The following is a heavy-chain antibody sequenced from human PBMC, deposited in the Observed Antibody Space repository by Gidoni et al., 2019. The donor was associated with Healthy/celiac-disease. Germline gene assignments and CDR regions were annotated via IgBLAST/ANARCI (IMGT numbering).Heavy chain of an antibody. CDR2: IYHSGST. CDR3: ARDKGCSGGSCYTPSWFDP. D-gene: IGHD2-15*01. J-gene: IGHJ5*02. Sequence: QVQLQESVPGLVKPPATLSLTCAVSGYCISSGYSWGLLRQPPGTGLEWIGSIYHSGSTYDNPCIKSRVTISVDTSKNQFSLKLGSVTAADTAVYYGARDKGCSGGSCYTPSWFDPWGQGTLVTVSS. CDR1: GYCISSGYS. V-gene: IGHV4-38-2*02.